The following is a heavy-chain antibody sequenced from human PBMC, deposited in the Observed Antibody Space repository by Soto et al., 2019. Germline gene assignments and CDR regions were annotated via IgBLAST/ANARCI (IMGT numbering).Heavy chain of an antibody. D-gene: IGHD1-26*01. CDR2: IYSSGST. Sequence: QVRLQESGPGLVKPSETLSLTCTVSGDSISGYYWSWIRQPPGKRPEWLGCIYSSGSTKYNPSLRRRVTLSIDTPRSQFSLRLNSVTAADTAVHYCARARYYGAKNDFWGQGTRVTVSS. CDR1: GDSISGYY. CDR3: ARARYYGAKNDF. V-gene: IGHV4-59*01. J-gene: IGHJ4*02.